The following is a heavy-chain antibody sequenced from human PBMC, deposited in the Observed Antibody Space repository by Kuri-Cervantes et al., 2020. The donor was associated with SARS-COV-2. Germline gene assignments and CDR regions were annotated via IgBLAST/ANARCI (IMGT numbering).Heavy chain of an antibody. CDR3: ARMGRDIVVVPAATPYYYYMDV. CDR2: IDWDDDK. V-gene: IGHV2-70D*14. J-gene: IGHJ6*03. Sequence: SGPTLVKPTQTLTLTCTFSGFSLSTSGVGVSWIRQPPGKALEWLARIDWDDDKIYSTSLKTRLTISKDTSKNQVVLTMTNMDPVDTATYYCARMGRDIVVVPAATPYYYYMDVWGKGTTVTVSS. D-gene: IGHD2-2*01. CDR1: GFSLSTSGVG.